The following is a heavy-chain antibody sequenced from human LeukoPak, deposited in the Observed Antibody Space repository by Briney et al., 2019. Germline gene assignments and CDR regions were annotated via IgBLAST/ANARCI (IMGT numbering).Heavy chain of an antibody. CDR1: GFTFSSYA. Sequence: GGSLRLSCAASGFTFSSYAMSWVRQAPGKGLEWVSAISGSGGSTYYADSVKGRFTISRDNSKNTLYLQMNSLRAEDTAVYYCAKEGYCSSTSCYIYYYGMDVWGKGTTVTVSS. J-gene: IGHJ6*04. D-gene: IGHD2-2*02. CDR3: AKEGYCSSTSCYIYYYGMDV. V-gene: IGHV3-23*01. CDR2: ISGSGGST.